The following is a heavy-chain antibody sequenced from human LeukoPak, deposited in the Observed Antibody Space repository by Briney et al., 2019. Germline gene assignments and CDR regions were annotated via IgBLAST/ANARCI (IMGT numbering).Heavy chain of an antibody. CDR2: LIWTSDTA. CDR1: GFTFRTYD. V-gene: IGHV3-23*01. J-gene: IGHJ1*01. Sequence: GGSLRLSCAASGFTFRTYDMTWVRQAPGQGLQWVPLIWTSDTAFYADSVKGRVTIYRDNSANTLYLQMNSLGVEDTAVYYCATAHQFSFQAWGQGTVVTVSS. D-gene: IGHD2-2*01. CDR3: ATAHQFSFQA.